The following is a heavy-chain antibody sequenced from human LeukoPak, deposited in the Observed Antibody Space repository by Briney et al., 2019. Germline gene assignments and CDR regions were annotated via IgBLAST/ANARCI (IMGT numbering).Heavy chain of an antibody. V-gene: IGHV3-15*07. CDR3: TTALIQGYYDSSGYYY. CDR2: IKSKTDGGTT. CDR1: GFTFSNAW. J-gene: IGHJ4*02. D-gene: IGHD3-22*01. Sequence: GGSLRLSCAASGFTFSNAWMNWVRQAPGKGLEWVGRIKSKTDGGTTDYAAPVKGRFTISRDDSKNTLYLQMNSLKTEDTAVYYCTTALIQGYYDSSGYYYWGQGTLVTVSS.